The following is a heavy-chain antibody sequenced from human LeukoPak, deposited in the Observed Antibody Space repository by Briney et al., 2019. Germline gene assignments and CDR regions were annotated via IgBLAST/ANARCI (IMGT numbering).Heavy chain of an antibody. Sequence: PSETLSLTCTVSGGSISSYYWSWIRQPPGKGLDWIGYIYYSGSTNYNPSLKSRVTISVDTSKNQFSLKLSSATAADTAVYYCARAGYGGNSGYFQHWGQGTLVTVSS. CDR1: GGSISSYY. CDR2: IYYSGST. J-gene: IGHJ1*01. D-gene: IGHD4-23*01. CDR3: ARAGYGGNSGYFQH. V-gene: IGHV4-59*12.